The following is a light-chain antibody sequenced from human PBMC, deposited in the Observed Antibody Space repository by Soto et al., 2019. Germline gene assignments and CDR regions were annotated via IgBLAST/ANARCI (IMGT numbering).Light chain of an antibody. CDR2: GAS. CDR1: QSVSSN. CDR3: QQYNDWWT. V-gene: IGKV3-15*01. Sequence: EIVLTQSPGTLSLSPGERATLSCRASQSVSSNLTWYQQKPGQPPRLLIYGASPRATGVPGRFSGSGSGTEFTLTISSLQSEDFAVYYCQQYNDWWTFGQGTKVDIK. J-gene: IGKJ1*01.